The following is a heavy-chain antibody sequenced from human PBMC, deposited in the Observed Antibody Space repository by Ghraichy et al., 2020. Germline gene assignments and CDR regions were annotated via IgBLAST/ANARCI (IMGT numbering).Heavy chain of an antibody. V-gene: IGHV4-38-2*02. CDR2: FYQSGGT. D-gene: IGHD1-26*01. Sequence: SETLSLTCTVSGYSISSGYYWGWIRQPPGGGLGWIGNFYQSGGTSYSPSLKSRVTISVDTSKNQFSLKLTSVTAADTAMYYCARDRPSGTYSFWGPGILVTVSS. CDR3: ARDRPSGTYSF. J-gene: IGHJ4*02. CDR1: GYSISSGYY.